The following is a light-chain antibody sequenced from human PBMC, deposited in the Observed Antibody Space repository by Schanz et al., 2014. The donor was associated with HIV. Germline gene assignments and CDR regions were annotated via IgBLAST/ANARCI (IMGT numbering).Light chain of an antibody. J-gene: IGLJ2*01. CDR3: ATWDVTLNGPV. CDR1: TSNIGSNT. CDR2: SNN. Sequence: QSVLTQPPSTSGTPGQRVIISCSGSTSNIGSNTVNWYQQLPRTAPKLLIYSNNQRPSGVPDRISGSKSGTSASLTITGLQSDDEADYYCATWDVTLNGPVFGGGTKLTVL. V-gene: IGLV1-44*01.